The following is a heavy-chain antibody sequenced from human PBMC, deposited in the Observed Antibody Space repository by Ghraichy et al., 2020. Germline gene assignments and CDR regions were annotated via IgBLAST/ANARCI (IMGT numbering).Heavy chain of an antibody. CDR1: GGSISSSSYY. J-gene: IGHJ5*02. CDR2: IYYSGST. Sequence: SETLSLTCTVAGGSISSSSYYWGWIRQPPGKGLEWIGSIYYSGSTYYNPSLKSRVTISVDTSKNQFSLKLSSVTAADTAVYYCAKGGAARRPPGPWGQGTLVTVYS. D-gene: IGHD6-6*01. V-gene: IGHV4-39*01. CDR3: AKGGAARRPPGP.